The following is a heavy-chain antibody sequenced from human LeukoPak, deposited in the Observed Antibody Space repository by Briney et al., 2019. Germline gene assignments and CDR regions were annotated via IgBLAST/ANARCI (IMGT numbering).Heavy chain of an antibody. CDR2: ISSSGSSI. Sequence: GGSLRLSCAASRFTFSSYSMNWVRQAPGKGLEWVSYISSSGSSIYYADSVKGRFTISRDNAKNSLYLQMNSLRAEDTAVYYCARNGDGHFDYWGQGTLVTVSS. J-gene: IGHJ4*02. D-gene: IGHD7-27*01. CDR1: RFTFSSYS. V-gene: IGHV3-48*04. CDR3: ARNGDGHFDY.